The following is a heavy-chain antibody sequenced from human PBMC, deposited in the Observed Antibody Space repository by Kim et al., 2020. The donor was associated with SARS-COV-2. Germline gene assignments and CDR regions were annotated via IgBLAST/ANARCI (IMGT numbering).Heavy chain of an antibody. Sequence: YNPSLKSRVTISVDTSKHQFSLELSFVTAADTAMYYCARANIHSYFYAMDVWGLGTAVTVSS. V-gene: IGHV4-39*01. J-gene: IGHJ6*02. CDR3: ARANIHSYFYAMDV.